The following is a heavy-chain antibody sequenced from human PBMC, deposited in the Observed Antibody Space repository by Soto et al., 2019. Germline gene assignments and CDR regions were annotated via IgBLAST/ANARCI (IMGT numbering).Heavy chain of an antibody. CDR2: INGDGTDT. CDR1: GFTFSMYW. Sequence: EVQLVESGGGLVQPGGSLRLSCAASGFTFSMYWMHWVRQAPGKGLLWVSRINGDGTDTTYADSVKGRFTISRDNAKNTVYLQMNGLRADDTAVYYCAREVGRGSGSYSLDYWGQETLVTVSS. J-gene: IGHJ4*02. V-gene: IGHV3-74*03. D-gene: IGHD3-16*01. CDR3: AREVGRGSGSYSLDY.